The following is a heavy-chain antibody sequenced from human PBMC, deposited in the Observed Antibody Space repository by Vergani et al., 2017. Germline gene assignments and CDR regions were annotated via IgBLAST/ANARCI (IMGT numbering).Heavy chain of an antibody. CDR2: VNPEGTNT. J-gene: IGHJ6*02. D-gene: IGHD1-26*01. V-gene: IGHV3-74*01. Sequence: EVQLVESGGGLVQPGGSLRLSCAASGFTFSRHWMHWVRQAPGKGLVWVSRVNPEGTNTPYADSVKGRFTISRDNAKNMMYLQLNSLRDEDTAVYYCARDVGAREFYYYGMDVWGQGTTVTVSS. CDR3: ARDVGAREFYYYGMDV. CDR1: GFTFSRHW.